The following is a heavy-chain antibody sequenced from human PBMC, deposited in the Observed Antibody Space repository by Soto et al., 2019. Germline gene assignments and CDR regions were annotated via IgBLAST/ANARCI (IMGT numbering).Heavy chain of an antibody. D-gene: IGHD3-10*01. CDR2: ICCYSGTI. J-gene: IGHJ4*02. CDR1: GFSFRIYS. Sequence: EVQMVESGGDLVQPGGSLRLSCVVSGFSFRIYSMNWVRQAPGKGLEWISYICCYSGTIYYADSLKGRFTISRDNGKNAPYLQMNSLPDEDTAVYYCARGRLWSFDFWGQGTLVTVSS. V-gene: IGHV3-48*02. CDR3: ARGRLWSFDF.